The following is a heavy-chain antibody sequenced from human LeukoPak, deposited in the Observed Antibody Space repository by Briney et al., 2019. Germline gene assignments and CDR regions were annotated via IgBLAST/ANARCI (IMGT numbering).Heavy chain of an antibody. CDR3: AKDLKVGSIYPGTFDI. D-gene: IGHD1-26*01. Sequence: GGSLRLSCAASGFSFDNYAMSWVRQAPGKGLEWVSAIGGSTGRTYYADSVKGRFTVSRDNAKNSLYLQMNSLIAEDTAVYYCAKDLKVGSIYPGTFDIWGQGTSHRLF. V-gene: IGHV3-23*01. J-gene: IGHJ3*02. CDR2: IGGSTGRT. CDR1: GFSFDNYA.